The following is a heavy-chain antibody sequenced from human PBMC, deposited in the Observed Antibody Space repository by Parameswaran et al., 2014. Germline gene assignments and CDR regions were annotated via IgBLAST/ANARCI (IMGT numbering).Heavy chain of an antibody. V-gene: IGHV3-23*01. J-gene: IGHJ4*02. CDR1: SNA. D-gene: IGHD1-14*01. Sequence: SNARGCARCPGKGLEWVSAISGSSGSTYYADSVKGRFTISRDNSKNTLYLQMNSLRAEDTAVYYCAITLSRSPGYWGQGTLVTVSS. CDR3: AITLSRSPGY. CDR2: ISGSSGST.